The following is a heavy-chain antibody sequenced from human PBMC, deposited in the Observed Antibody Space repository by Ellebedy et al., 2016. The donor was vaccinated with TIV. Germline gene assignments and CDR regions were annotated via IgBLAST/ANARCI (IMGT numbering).Heavy chain of an antibody. V-gene: IGHV6-1*01. J-gene: IGHJ6*02. CDR1: GDSVSTDIG. CDR2: TYYRSKWNN. CDR3: ARGWFGSGMGV. D-gene: IGHD3-16*01. Sequence: SQTLSLTCVISGDSVSTDIGWNWIRQSPSRGLEWLGRTYYRSKWNNDYAVSLKSRITINPDTSKNQFSLQLNSVIPDEPAVYYCARGWFGSGMGVWGQGTTVTVSS.